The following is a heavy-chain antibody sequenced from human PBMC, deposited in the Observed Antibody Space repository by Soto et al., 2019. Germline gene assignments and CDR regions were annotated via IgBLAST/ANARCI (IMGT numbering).Heavy chain of an antibody. CDR2: ISAYNGNT. D-gene: IGHD6-6*01. Sequence: ASVKVSCKASGYTFTSYGISWVRQAPGQGLEWMGWISAYNGNTNYAQKLQGRVTMTTDTSTSTAYMELRSLRSDDTAVYYCARDPRSSAQLVYFDIWGQGTMVTVSS. J-gene: IGHJ3*02. V-gene: IGHV1-18*01. CDR1: GYTFTSYG. CDR3: ARDPRSSAQLVYFDI.